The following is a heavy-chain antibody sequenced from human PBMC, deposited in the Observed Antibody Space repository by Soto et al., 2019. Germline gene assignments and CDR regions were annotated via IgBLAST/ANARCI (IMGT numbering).Heavy chain of an antibody. J-gene: IGHJ3*02. CDR2: MSHSGGT. V-gene: IGHV4-34*01. CDR1: GGFVSSGNYY. Sequence: QVQLQQWGAGLLKPSETLSLTCAVYGGFVSSGNYYWSWIRQPPGKGLEWIGEMSHSGGTHFNPSLKSRVAISVDTSKNQFSLKMSSVTAADTALYYCARVARGTATPVVDAFDIWGPGTMVTVSS. CDR3: ARVARGTATPVVDAFDI. D-gene: IGHD2-21*02.